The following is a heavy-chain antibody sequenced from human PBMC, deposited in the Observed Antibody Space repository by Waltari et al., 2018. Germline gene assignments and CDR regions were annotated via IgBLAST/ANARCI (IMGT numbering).Heavy chain of an antibody. V-gene: IGHV1-69*08. CDR1: GGTFSSYT. CDR3: ARDELAVAGTGDY. J-gene: IGHJ4*02. CDR2: IIPILGIA. D-gene: IGHD6-19*01. Sequence: QVQLVQSGAEVKKPGSSVKVSCKASGGTFSSYTISWVRQAPGQGLEWMGRIIPILGIANYAQKFQGRVTITADKSTSTAYMELSSLRSEDTAVYYCARDELAVAGTGDYWGQGTLVTVSS.